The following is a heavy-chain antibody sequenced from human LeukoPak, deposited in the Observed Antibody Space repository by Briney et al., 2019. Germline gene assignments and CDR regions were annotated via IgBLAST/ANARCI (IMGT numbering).Heavy chain of an antibody. Sequence: GGSLRLSCAASGFTFSSYGMSWVRQAPGKGLEWVSAISGSGGSTYYADSVKGRFTISRDNAKNSLYLQMNSLGAEDTAVYYCAELGITMIGGVWGKGTTVTISS. J-gene: IGHJ6*04. CDR3: AELGITMIGGV. CDR1: GFTFSSYG. D-gene: IGHD3-10*02. V-gene: IGHV3-23*01. CDR2: ISGSGGST.